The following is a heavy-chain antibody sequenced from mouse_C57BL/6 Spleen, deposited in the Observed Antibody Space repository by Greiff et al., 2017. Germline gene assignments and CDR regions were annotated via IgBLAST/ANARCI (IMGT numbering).Heavy chain of an antibody. CDR1: GYTFTDYY. Sequence: VHVKQSGPVLVKPGASVKMSCKASGYTFTDYYMNWVKQSHGKSLEWIGVINPYNGGTSYNQKFKGKATLTVDKSSSTAYMELNSLTSEDSAVYYCARGYSLDYWGQGTTLTVSS. CDR2: INPYNGGT. V-gene: IGHV1-19*01. J-gene: IGHJ2*01. CDR3: ARGYSLDY.